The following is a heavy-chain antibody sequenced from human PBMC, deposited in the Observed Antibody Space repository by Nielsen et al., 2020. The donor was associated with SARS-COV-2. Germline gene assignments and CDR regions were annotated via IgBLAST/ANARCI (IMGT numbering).Heavy chain of an antibody. V-gene: IGHV1-18*01. Sequence: WVRQAPGQGLEWMGWITTHNGLTNYAHKLQGRVIMTTDTSTSTVYMELRSLRSDDTAVYYCARDRDPTGANIVLLVAASQGMDVWGQGTTVTVSS. CDR3: ARDRDPTGANIVLLVAASQGMDV. J-gene: IGHJ6*02. D-gene: IGHD2-15*01. CDR2: ITTHNGLT.